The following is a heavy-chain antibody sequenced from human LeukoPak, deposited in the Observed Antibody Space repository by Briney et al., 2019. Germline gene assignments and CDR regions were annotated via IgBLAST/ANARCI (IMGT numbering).Heavy chain of an antibody. J-gene: IGHJ4*02. CDR2: IYPGDSRT. CDR1: GDTFATYW. Sequence: ESLKISCKGSGDTFATYWIGWVRPLPGKGLEWMGVIYPGDSRTRYSPSFQGQVTISADKSISTAYLQWSSLKASDTAMYYCARSKGSPGIAVASDYWGQGTLVTVSS. D-gene: IGHD6-19*01. V-gene: IGHV5-51*01. CDR3: ARSKGSPGIAVASDY.